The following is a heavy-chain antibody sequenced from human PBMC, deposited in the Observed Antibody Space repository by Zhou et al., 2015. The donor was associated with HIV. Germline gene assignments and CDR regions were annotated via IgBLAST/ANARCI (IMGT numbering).Heavy chain of an antibody. CDR2: IIPIFGTA. Sequence: QVQLVQSGAEVKKPGASVKVSCKAFGYTFINYHIHWVRQAPGQGLEWMGGIIPIFGTANYAQKFQGRVTITADKSTSTAYMELSSLRSEDTAVYYCARRGIVVVVAATRYYYYGMDVWGQGTTVTVSS. CDR3: ARRGIVVVVAATRYYYYGMDV. CDR1: GYTFINYH. D-gene: IGHD2-15*01. V-gene: IGHV1-69*06. J-gene: IGHJ6*02.